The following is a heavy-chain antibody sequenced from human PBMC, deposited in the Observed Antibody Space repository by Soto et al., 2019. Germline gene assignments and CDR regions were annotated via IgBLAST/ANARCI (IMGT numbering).Heavy chain of an antibody. CDR1: GYTFSDYY. CDR2: INPNSGGT. V-gene: IGHV1-2*02. J-gene: IGHJ4*02. CDR3: AGVSSIAARRSFDS. D-gene: IGHD6-6*01. Sequence: QVQLVQSGAEVRKPGASVKVSCKASGYTFSDYYIHWVRQAPGQGLEWMGWINPNSGGTKYAPKFQGGVTMTRDTSITTAYMELSRLRSGDTAVYYCAGVSSIAARRSFDSWGQGTLVTVSS.